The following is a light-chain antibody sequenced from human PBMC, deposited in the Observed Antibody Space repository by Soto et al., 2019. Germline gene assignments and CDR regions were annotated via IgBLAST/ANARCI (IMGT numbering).Light chain of an antibody. Sequence: EIEMTQSPATLSVSPVERATLSCRASQSVSSNLAWYQQKPGQAPRLLIYGASTRATGIPARFSGSGSGTEFTLTINSLQSEDFAVYYCQQYNNWPLTFGPGTKVDIK. CDR1: QSVSSN. J-gene: IGKJ3*01. CDR3: QQYNNWPLT. CDR2: GAS. V-gene: IGKV3-15*01.